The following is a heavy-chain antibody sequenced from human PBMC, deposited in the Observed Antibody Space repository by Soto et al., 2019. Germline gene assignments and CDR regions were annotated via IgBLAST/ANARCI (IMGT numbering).Heavy chain of an antibody. CDR1: GYTFTSYG. D-gene: IGHD3-3*01. J-gene: IGHJ6*02. V-gene: IGHV1-18*04. Sequence: ASVKVSCKASGYTFTSYGISWVRQAPGQGLEWMGWISAYNGNTNYAQKLQGRVTMTTDTSTSTAYMELRSLRSDDTAVYYCARSWRYDFWSGYLDRRPSDVWGQGTTVTGSS. CDR3: ARSWRYDFWSGYLDRRPSDV. CDR2: ISAYNGNT.